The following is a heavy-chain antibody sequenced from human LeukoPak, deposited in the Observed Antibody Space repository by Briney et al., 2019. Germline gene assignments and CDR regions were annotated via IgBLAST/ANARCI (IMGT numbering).Heavy chain of an antibody. CDR1: GGTFSSYA. V-gene: IGHV1-69*01. CDR2: IIPIFGTA. CDR3: ARPFERYFDWLPPFDY. J-gene: IGHJ4*02. D-gene: IGHD3-9*01. Sequence: SVKVSCKASGGTFSSYAISWVRQAPGQGLEWMGGIIPIFGTANYAQKFQGRVTITADESTSTAYMELSSLRSEDTAVYYCARPFERYFDWLPPFDYWGQGTLVTVSS.